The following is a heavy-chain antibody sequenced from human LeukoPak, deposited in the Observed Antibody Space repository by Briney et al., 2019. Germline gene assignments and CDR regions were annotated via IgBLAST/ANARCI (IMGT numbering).Heavy chain of an antibody. CDR3: ARLGYCSGGSCYEDAFDI. V-gene: IGHV3-23*01. D-gene: IGHD2-15*01. CDR1: VFTFSSYA. CDR2: ISGSGGST. Sequence: PGGSLRLSCAASVFTFSSYAMSWVRQAPGKGLEWVSAISGSGGSTYYADSVKGRFTVSRDNSKNTLYLQMNSLRAEDTAVYYCARLGYCSGGSCYEDAFDIWGQGTMVTVSS. J-gene: IGHJ3*02.